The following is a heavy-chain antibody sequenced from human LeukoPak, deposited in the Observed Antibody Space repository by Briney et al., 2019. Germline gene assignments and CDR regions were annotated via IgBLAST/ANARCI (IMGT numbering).Heavy chain of an antibody. V-gene: IGHV3-53*01. Sequence: GGSLRLSCAASGFTVSRNYMSWVRQAPGKGLEWVSVIYSGGRTYYADSEKGRFTISRDNTKNTLYLQMNSLRAEDTAVYYCARSYYYDSSGYYPYWGQGTLVTVSS. CDR3: ARSYYYDSSGYYPY. CDR1: GFTVSRNY. J-gene: IGHJ4*02. D-gene: IGHD3-22*01. CDR2: IYSGGRT.